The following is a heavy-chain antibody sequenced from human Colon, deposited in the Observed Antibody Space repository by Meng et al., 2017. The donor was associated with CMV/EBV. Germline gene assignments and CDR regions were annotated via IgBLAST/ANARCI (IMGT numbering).Heavy chain of an antibody. CDR1: GFTFRNYV. D-gene: IGHD2-2*01. V-gene: IGHV3-23*01. J-gene: IGHJ4*02. CDR3: AKDKDIVVPSSLDY. Sequence: GESLKISCAASGFTFRNYVMNWVRPAPGKGLEWVSAISGSGGSVYDADSVKGHFTISRDNSKNTLYLEMHSLRAEDTAVYYCAKDKDIVVPSSLDYWGQGTLVTVSS. CDR2: ISGSGGSV.